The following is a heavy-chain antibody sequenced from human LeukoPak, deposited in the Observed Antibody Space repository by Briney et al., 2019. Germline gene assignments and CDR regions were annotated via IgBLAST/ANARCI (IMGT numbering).Heavy chain of an antibody. Sequence: ASVKVSCKASGYMLTGHFLHWVRQAPGQGLEWMGWINPNSGGANYAQKFQGRVTMTGDTSISTAYMELTRLRSDDTAMYYCARALRTNILTTDYWGQGTLVTVSS. CDR1: GYMLTGHF. CDR2: INPNSGGA. CDR3: ARALRTNILTTDY. D-gene: IGHD3-9*01. V-gene: IGHV1-2*02. J-gene: IGHJ4*02.